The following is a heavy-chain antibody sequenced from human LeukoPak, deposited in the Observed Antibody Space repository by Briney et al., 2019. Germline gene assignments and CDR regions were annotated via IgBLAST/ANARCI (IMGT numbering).Heavy chain of an antibody. D-gene: IGHD3-10*01. J-gene: IGHJ4*02. CDR2: IHPRSGET. Sequence: ASVKVSCKASGYSFTAFCIHWVRQAPGQGLEWMGWIHPRSGETNYAYKFRGRVTMTRDTSISTAYMDLGSLGSDDTAVYYCARDGEYGTGGYYRGCFDYWGQGILVTVSS. CDR3: ARDGEYGTGGYYRGCFDY. CDR1: GYSFTAFC. V-gene: IGHV1-2*02.